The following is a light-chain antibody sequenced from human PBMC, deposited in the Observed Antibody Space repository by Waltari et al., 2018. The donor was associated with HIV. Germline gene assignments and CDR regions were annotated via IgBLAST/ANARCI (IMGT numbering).Light chain of an antibody. CDR3: QSYDSSLSGSWV. J-gene: IGLJ3*02. V-gene: IGLV1-40*01. CDR1: SSNIAAGYD. Sequence: QSVLTQPPSVSGAPGQRATIPCTGSSSNIAAGYDVHWYQQRPGTAPKLLIYGNSDRPCGDPDRVAGSKSGTSTSLAITGLQAEDEADDDCQSYDSSLSGSWVFGGGTKLTVL. CDR2: GNS.